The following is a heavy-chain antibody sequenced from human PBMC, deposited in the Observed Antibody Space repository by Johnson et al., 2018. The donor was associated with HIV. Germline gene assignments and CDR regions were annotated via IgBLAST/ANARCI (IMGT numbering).Heavy chain of an antibody. V-gene: IGHV3-7*01. J-gene: IGHJ3*02. CDR3: AKDGAKYYYDSSGYRDAFDI. CDR2: IKQGGSEK. Sequence: MQLVESGGGLVQPGRSLRLSCVASGFTFSGSWMTWVRQAPGKGLEWVANIKQGGSEKYYADSVKGRFTISRDNSKNTLYLQMNSLRAEDTAVYYCAKDGAKYYYDSSGYRDAFDIWGQGTMVTVSS. CDR1: GFTFSGSW. D-gene: IGHD3-22*01.